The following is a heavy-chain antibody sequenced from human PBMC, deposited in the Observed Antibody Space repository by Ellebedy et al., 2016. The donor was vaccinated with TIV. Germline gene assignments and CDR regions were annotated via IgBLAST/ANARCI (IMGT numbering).Heavy chain of an antibody. CDR3: ARGNEGATTYYYYGMDV. CDR2: INPSGGST. D-gene: IGHD1-26*01. J-gene: IGHJ6*02. V-gene: IGHV1-46*01. Sequence: ASVKVSCXASGYTFTSYYMHWVRQAPGQGLEWMGIINPSGGSTSYAQKFQGRVTMTRDTSTSTVYMELSSLRSEDTAVYYCARGNEGATTYYYYGMDVWGQGTTVTVSS. CDR1: GYTFTSYY.